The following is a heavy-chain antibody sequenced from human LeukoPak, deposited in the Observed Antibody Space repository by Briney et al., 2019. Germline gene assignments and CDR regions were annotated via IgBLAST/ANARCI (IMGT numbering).Heavy chain of an antibody. CDR2: LRYDGRNQ. V-gene: IGHV3-30*02. CDR3: AKDPVAGAPSYYFDN. D-gene: IGHD6-19*01. CDR1: RFTFNTFG. Sequence: GGSLRHSCVSSRFTFNTFGMNWVRQAPGKGLEWVSFLRYDGRNQYYADSVKGRFTISRDNPKNTVYLQMSSLRPEDTAVYYCAKDPVAGAPSYYFDNWGQGTLVTVSS. J-gene: IGHJ4*02.